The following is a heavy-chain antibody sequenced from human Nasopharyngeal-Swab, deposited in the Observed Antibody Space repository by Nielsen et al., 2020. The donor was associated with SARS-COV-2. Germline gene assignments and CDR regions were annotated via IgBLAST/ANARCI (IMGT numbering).Heavy chain of an antibody. D-gene: IGHD1-1*01. Sequence: GGSLRLSCTASGFTFSTYAMSWVRQAPGKGLEWASGIGGSGRSTYYADSVKGRFTISRDNSKNTLYLQMNSLRADDTAVYYCANRRSQLLASYHFDQWGQGTPVTVSP. CDR3: ANRRSQLLASYHFDQ. V-gene: IGHV3-23*01. CDR2: IGGSGRST. CDR1: GFTFSTYA. J-gene: IGHJ4*02.